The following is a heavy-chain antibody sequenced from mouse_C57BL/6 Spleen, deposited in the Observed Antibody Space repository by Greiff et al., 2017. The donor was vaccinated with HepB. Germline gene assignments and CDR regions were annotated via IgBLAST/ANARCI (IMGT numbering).Heavy chain of an antibody. J-gene: IGHJ3*01. CDR2: IKPNNGGT. Sequence: EVQLQQSGPELVKPGASVKISCKASGYTFTDYKINWVKQSHGKSLEWIGNIKPNNGGTSYNKKFKGKATLTVDKSSSTASMELHSLTSEDSAVYYCANYYDCSAPYWGQGTLVTVSA. CDR3: ANYYDCSAPY. CDR1: GYTFTDYK. V-gene: IGHV1-26*01. D-gene: IGHD1-1*01.